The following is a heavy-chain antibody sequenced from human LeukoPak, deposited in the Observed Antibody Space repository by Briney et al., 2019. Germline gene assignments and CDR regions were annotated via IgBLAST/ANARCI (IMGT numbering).Heavy chain of an antibody. CDR3: ARHPVTAIPLYFDY. D-gene: IGHD2-21*02. CDR1: GYTFTSYG. V-gene: IGHV1-18*01. J-gene: IGHJ4*02. Sequence: ASVKVSCKASGYTFTSYGISWVRQAPGQGLEWMGWISAYNGNTNYAQKLQGRVTMTTDTSTSTAYMELRSLRSEDTAVYYCARHPVTAIPLYFDYWGQGTLVTVSS. CDR2: ISAYNGNT.